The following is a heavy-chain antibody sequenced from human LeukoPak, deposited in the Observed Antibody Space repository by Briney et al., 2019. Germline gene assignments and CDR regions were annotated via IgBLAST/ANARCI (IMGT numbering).Heavy chain of an antibody. CDR2: IIPIFGTA. CDR1: GGTFSSYA. J-gene: IGHJ5*02. Sequence: SVKVSCKASGGTFSSYAISWVRQAPGQGLEWMGGIIPIFGTANYAQKFQGRVTITADESTSTAHMELSSLRSEDTAVYYCAKHGNYYGSGGYNWFDPWGQGTLVTVSS. V-gene: IGHV1-69*13. CDR3: AKHGNYYGSGGYNWFDP. D-gene: IGHD3-10*01.